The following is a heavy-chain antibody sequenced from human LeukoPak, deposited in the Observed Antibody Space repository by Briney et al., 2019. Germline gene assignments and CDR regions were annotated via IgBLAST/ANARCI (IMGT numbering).Heavy chain of an antibody. CDR3: ARDPGYSYGYGFDD. CDR2: IYYSGST. J-gene: IGHJ4*02. D-gene: IGHD5-18*01. Sequence: PSETLSLTCSVSGASISTYYWSWIRQPPGKGLEWIGNIYYSGSTTYNPSLKSRITMSVGTSKNQVSLKVNSVTAADTAVYYCARDPGYSYGYGFDDWGQGTLVTVSS. CDR1: GASISTYY. V-gene: IGHV4-59*01.